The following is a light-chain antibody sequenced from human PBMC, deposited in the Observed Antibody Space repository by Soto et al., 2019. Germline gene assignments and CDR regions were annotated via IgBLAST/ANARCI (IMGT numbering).Light chain of an antibody. V-gene: IGLV1-51*01. J-gene: IGLJ3*02. CDR1: MRDVGAYNL. CDR2: DNN. CDR3: GTWDGSLSAWV. Sequence: QSALTQPASVSGSAGQSITISCSGTMRDVGAYNLVSWYQQHPGTAPKLLIYDNNKRSSGIPDRFSGSKSGTSATLGITGLQTGDEADYYCGTWDGSLSAWVFGGGTKLTVL.